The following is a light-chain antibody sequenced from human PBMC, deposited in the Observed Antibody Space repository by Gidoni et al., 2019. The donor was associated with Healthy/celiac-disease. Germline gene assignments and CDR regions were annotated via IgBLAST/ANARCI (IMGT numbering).Light chain of an antibody. CDR2: GAS. Sequence: DSVWTQTPGTLSLSPGERATLSSRASQSVSSSYLAWYQQKPGQAPRLLIYGASSRATGLPDRFSGSGSGTDFTLTISSLEPEDFAVYYCQQYGSSPRTFGQGTKVEIK. CDR1: QSVSSSY. J-gene: IGKJ1*01. V-gene: IGKV3-20*01. CDR3: QQYGSSPRT.